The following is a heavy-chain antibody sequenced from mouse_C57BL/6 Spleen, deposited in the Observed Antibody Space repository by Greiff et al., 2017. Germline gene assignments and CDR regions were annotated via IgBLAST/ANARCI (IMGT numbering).Heavy chain of an antibody. V-gene: IGHV1-50*01. D-gene: IGHD2-2*01. Sequence: QVQLQQSGAELVKPGASVKLSCKASGYTFTSYWMQWVKHRPGQGLEWIGEIDPSDSYTNYNQKFKGKATLTVDTSSSTAYMQLSSLTSEDSAVYYCARRRGYDYFDYWGQGTTLTVSS. CDR3: ARRRGYDYFDY. J-gene: IGHJ2*01. CDR2: IDPSDSYT. CDR1: GYTFTSYW.